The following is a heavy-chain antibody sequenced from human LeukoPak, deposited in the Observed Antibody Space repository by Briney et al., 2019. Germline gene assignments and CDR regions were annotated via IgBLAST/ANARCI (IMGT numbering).Heavy chain of an antibody. CDR2: INHSGST. Sequence: SETLSLTCDVYGGSFSGYYWSWIRQPPGKGLEWIGEINHSGSTNYNPSLKSRVTISVDTSKNQFSLKLSSVTAADTAVYYCASRTHYDYVWGSYYDNWFDPWGQGTLVTVSS. CDR1: GGSFSGYY. V-gene: IGHV4-34*01. D-gene: IGHD3-16*01. J-gene: IGHJ5*02. CDR3: ASRTHYDYVWGSYYDNWFDP.